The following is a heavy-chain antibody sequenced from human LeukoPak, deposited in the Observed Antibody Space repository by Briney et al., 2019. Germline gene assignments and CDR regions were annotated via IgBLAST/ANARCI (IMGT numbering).Heavy chain of an antibody. Sequence: SETLSLTCTVSGVSMDIFYWTWIRQPPGKELEWIGNIDYRGGAKYNPSLKSRVTITVDTSKNQFSLKLTSVTAADTAVYYCARARAYSSSLSAGKELDYWGQGTLVTVSP. V-gene: IGHV4-59*01. CDR1: GVSMDIFY. CDR3: ARARAYSSSLSAGKELDY. D-gene: IGHD6-6*01. J-gene: IGHJ4*02. CDR2: IDYRGGA.